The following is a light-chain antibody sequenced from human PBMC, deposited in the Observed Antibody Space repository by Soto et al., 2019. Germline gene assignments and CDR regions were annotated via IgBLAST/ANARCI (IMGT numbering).Light chain of an antibody. Sequence: QSALTQPASVSGFPGQSITISCAGTSNNVGISNLVSWYQQHPGKAPKLMIYEGSKRPSGVSNRFSGSKSGNTASLTISGLQAKDEADYFCCSYAGTTFVVFGGGTKLTVL. J-gene: IGLJ2*01. V-gene: IGLV2-23*01. CDR2: EGS. CDR3: CSYAGTTFVV. CDR1: SNNVGISNL.